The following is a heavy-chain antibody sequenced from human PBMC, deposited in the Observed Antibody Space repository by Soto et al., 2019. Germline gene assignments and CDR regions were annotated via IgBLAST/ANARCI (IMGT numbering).Heavy chain of an antibody. CDR2: TYYRSKWYS. CDR3: ARGSYYSGWV. J-gene: IGHJ4*02. D-gene: IGHD6-19*01. Sequence: SHAQRPSGAISGNSVSIAGAAWSWIRQSPSRGLEWLGRTYYRSKWYSDYAVSVKSRITINPDTSKNQFSLQLNSVTPEDTAVYYCARGSYYSGWVWGQGTLVTVSS. V-gene: IGHV6-1*01. CDR1: GNSVSIAGAA.